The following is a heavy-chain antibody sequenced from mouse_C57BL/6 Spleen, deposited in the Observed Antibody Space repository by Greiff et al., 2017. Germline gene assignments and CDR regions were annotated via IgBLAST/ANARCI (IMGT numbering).Heavy chain of an antibody. D-gene: IGHD2-4*01. V-gene: IGHV1-55*01. CDR3: ARHDYDDAMDY. CDR1: GYTFTSYW. Sequence: VQLQQPGAELVKPGASVKMSCKASGYTFTSYWITWVKQRPGQGLEWIGDIYPGSGSTNYNEKFTSKATLTVDTSSSTAYMQLSSLTSEDSAVYYCARHDYDDAMDYWGQGTSVTVAS. CDR2: IYPGSGST. J-gene: IGHJ4*01.